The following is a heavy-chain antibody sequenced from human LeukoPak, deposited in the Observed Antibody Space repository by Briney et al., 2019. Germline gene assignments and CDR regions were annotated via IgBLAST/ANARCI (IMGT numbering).Heavy chain of an antibody. J-gene: IGHJ6*03. D-gene: IGHD5/OR15-5a*01. V-gene: IGHV3-30*04. CDR3: ARDSSLGSPNNYYYYYMDV. Sequence: SGRSLRLSCAASGFTFSSYAMHWVRQAPGKGLEWVAVISYDGSNKYYADSVKGRFTISRDNSKNTLYPQMNSLRAEDTAVYYCARDSSLGSPNNYYYYYMDVWGKGTTVTVSS. CDR1: GFTFSSYA. CDR2: ISYDGSNK.